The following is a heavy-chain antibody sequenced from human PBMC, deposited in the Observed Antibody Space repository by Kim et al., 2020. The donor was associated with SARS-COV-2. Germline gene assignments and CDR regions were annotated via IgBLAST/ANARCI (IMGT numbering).Heavy chain of an antibody. J-gene: IGHJ4*02. D-gene: IGHD4-17*01. CDR3: ASSHDSGDYEMRN. Sequence: YNPSLKSRVTISPATSKNRYYLKLSSVTPEDTAVYYCASSHDSGDYEMRNWGQGTLVTVAS. V-gene: IGHV4-34*01.